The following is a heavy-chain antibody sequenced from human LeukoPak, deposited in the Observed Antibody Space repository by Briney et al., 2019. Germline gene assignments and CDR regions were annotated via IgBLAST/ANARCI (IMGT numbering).Heavy chain of an antibody. CDR1: GFTFSSYA. D-gene: IGHD5-12*01. CDR2: ISGSGGST. CDR3: ARYSGYERHFDY. J-gene: IGHJ4*02. Sequence: PGGSLRLSCAASGFTFSSYAMSWVRQAPGKGLEWVSAISGSGGSTYYADSVKGRFTISRENSKNTLYLQMNSLRAEDTAVYYCARYSGYERHFDYWGQGTLVTVSS. V-gene: IGHV3-23*01.